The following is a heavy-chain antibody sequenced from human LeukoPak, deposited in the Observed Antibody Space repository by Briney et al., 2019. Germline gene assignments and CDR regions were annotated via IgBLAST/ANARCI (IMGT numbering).Heavy chain of an antibody. V-gene: IGHV4-59*01. CDR1: GGSISGYY. J-gene: IGHJ4*02. Sequence: SETLSLTCTVSGGSISGYYWSWIRQPPGKGLEWIGYIYYSGSTNYNPSLKSRVTISVDTSKNQFSLKLSSVTAADTAVYYCARGNKGVGATDYWGQGTLVTVSS. CDR3: ARGNKGVGATDY. CDR2: IYYSGST. D-gene: IGHD1-26*01.